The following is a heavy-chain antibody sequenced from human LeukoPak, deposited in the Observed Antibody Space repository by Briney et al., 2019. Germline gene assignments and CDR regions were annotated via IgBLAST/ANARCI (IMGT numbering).Heavy chain of an antibody. CDR2: ISGNNGNT. J-gene: IGHJ4*02. CDR1: GYTFTTYG. V-gene: IGHV1-18*01. D-gene: IGHD5-24*01. Sequence: GASVKVSCKASGYTFTTYGISWVRQAPGQGLEWMGWISGNNGNTKYAQKLQGRVTMTTDKSATTAYLEMRSLRPDDTAVYYCARDGQHRNGYNYVDYWGQGTLVTVSS. CDR3: ARDGQHRNGYNYVDY.